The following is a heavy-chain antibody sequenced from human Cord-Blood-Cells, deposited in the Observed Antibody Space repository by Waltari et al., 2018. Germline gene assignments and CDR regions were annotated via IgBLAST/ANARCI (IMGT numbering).Heavy chain of an antibody. CDR2: IIPIFGTA. D-gene: IGHD4-4*01. V-gene: IGHV1-69*01. J-gene: IGHJ6*02. CDR3: ARGDYSNYDSYYYYGMDV. Sequence: RQAPGQGLEWMGGIIPIFGTANYAQKFQGRVTITADESTSTAYMELSSLRSEDTAVYYCARGDYSNYDSYYYYGMDVWGQGTTVTVSS.